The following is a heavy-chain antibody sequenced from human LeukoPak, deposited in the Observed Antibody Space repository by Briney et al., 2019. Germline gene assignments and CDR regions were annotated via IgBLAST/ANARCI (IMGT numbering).Heavy chain of an antibody. Sequence: NPSETLSLTCTVSSGSITTYYWSWIRQPPGKGLEWIGYFHYSGSINYNPSLKSRVTIPLDTSKNQFSLKLTSVTAADTAVYYCARQRGDFYYDSSGYYHFDSWGQGTLVTVSS. V-gene: IGHV4-59*08. J-gene: IGHJ4*02. CDR2: FHYSGSI. D-gene: IGHD3-22*01. CDR1: SGSITTYY. CDR3: ARQRGDFYYDSSGYYHFDS.